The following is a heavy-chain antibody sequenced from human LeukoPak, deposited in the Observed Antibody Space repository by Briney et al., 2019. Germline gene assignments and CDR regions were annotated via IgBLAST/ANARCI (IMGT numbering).Heavy chain of an antibody. CDR1: GGSISSGGYY. Sequence: SETLSLTCTVSGGSISSGGYYWSWIRQHPGKGLEWIGYIYYSGSTYYNPSLKSRVTISVDTPKNQFSLKLSSVTAADTAVYYCARDPTSLGYDSSGYRIFDYWGQGTLVTVSS. J-gene: IGHJ4*02. CDR2: IYYSGST. V-gene: IGHV4-31*03. D-gene: IGHD3-22*01. CDR3: ARDPTSLGYDSSGYRIFDY.